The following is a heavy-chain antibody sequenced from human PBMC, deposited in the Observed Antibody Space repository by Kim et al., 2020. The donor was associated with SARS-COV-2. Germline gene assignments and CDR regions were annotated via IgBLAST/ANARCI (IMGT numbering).Heavy chain of an antibody. V-gene: IGHV3-11*01. Sequence: GGSLRLSCAASGFTFSDYYMSWIRQAPGKGLEWVSYISSSGSTIYYADSVKGRFTISRDNAKNSLYLQMNSLRAEDTAVYYCARDVRGWEHTSGGLDYWGQGTLVTVSS. CDR2: ISSSGSTI. D-gene: IGHD3-10*02. CDR1: GFTFSDYY. CDR3: ARDVRGWEHTSGGLDY. J-gene: IGHJ4*02.